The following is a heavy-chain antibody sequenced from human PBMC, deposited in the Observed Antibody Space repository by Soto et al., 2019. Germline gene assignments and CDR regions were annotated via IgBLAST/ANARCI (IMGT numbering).Heavy chain of an antibody. D-gene: IGHD2-21*01. CDR3: ATYSQGRGLAYLTRDD. Sequence: QVQLVQSGAEVKKPGASVKVSCKVSGYTLTELSMYWVRQAPGKGLEWMGGFDPEDGETISAQKFQGRVTMTEDTSTDTAYMELRSLRSEHTAVYYCATYSQGRGLAYLTRDDWGQGTLGSVSS. V-gene: IGHV1-24*01. J-gene: IGHJ4*02. CDR2: FDPEDGET. CDR1: GYTLTELS.